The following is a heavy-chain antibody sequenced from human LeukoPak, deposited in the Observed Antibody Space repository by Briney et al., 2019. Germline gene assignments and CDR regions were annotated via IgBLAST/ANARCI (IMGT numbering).Heavy chain of an antibody. CDR3: ARDVRGGYHDY. V-gene: IGHV3-74*01. CDR1: GFTFSGYW. J-gene: IGHJ4*02. CDR2: IKSDGSYT. D-gene: IGHD5-18*01. Sequence: SGGSLRISCAASGFTFSGYWMHWVRQAQGKGLVWVSRIKSDGSYTAYADSVKGRFTISRDDAKNTLYLQMNSLRAEDTAVYYCARDVRGGYHDYWGQGTLVTVSS.